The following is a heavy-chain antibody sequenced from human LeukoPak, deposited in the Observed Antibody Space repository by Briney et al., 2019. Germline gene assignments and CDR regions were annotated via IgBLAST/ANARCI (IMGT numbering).Heavy chain of an antibody. Sequence: PSETLSLTCTVSGGSISSSSYYWGWIRQPPGKGLEWIGSIYYSGSTYYNPSLKSRVTISVDTSKNQFPLKLSSVTAADTAVYYCARGYGYSYGSVDYWGQGTLVTVSS. D-gene: IGHD5-18*01. CDR1: GGSISSSSYY. J-gene: IGHJ4*02. V-gene: IGHV4-39*01. CDR2: IYYSGST. CDR3: ARGYGYSYGSVDY.